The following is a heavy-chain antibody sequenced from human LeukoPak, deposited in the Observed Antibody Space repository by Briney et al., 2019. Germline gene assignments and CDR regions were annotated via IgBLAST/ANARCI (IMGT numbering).Heavy chain of an antibody. D-gene: IGHD4-17*01. CDR3: ARASHDYGDYSHFDY. CDR1: GGSISSSNW. CDR2: IYHSWST. J-gene: IGHJ4*02. V-gene: IGHV4-4*02. Sequence: PSETLSLTCAVSGGSISSSNWWSWVRQPPGKGLEWIGEIYHSWSTNYNPSLKRRVTIAVDKSKNQFSLKLSSVTAADTAVYYCARASHDYGDYSHFDYWGQGTLVTVSS.